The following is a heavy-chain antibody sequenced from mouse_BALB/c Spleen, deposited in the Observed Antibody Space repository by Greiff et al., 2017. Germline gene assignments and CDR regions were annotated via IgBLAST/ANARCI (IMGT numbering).Heavy chain of an antibody. J-gene: IGHJ4*01. V-gene: IGHV2-9-2*01. Sequence: VQRVESGPGLVAPSQSLSITCTVSGFSLTSYDISWIRQPPGKGLEWLGVIWTGGGTNYNSAFMSRLSISKDNSKSQVFLKMNSLQTDDTAIYYCVRDRVSYAMDYWGQGTSVTVSS. CDR2: IWTGGGT. CDR3: VRDRVSYAMDY. CDR1: GFSLTSYD. D-gene: IGHD3-3*01.